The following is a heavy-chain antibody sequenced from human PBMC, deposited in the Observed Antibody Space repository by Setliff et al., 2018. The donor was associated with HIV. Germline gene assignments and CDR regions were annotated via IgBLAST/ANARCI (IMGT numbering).Heavy chain of an antibody. Sequence: PSETLSLTCTVSGDSVNDRSYFWGWIRQPPGKGLEWIGTFYYNGYSRYNPSLKSRVTISVDTSKNQFSLNLNSVTAADTALYYCVRHPDSDFSGDPDWFDPWGQGILVTVSS. D-gene: IGHD2-15*01. CDR1: GDSVNDRSYF. J-gene: IGHJ5*02. V-gene: IGHV4-39*01. CDR2: FYYNGYS. CDR3: VRHPDSDFSGDPDWFDP.